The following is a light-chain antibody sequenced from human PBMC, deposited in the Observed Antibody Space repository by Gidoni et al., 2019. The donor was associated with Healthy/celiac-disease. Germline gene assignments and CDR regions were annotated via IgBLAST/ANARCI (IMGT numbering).Light chain of an antibody. Sequence: ELVLTQSPGTLSLSPGERATLSCRASQSVSRSYLSWYQQKPGQAPRLLIYGASSRATGIPDRFSGSGSGTDVTLTISRLEPEDFAVYYCQQYGSSSSFXXXTKLEIK. CDR3: QQYGSSSS. V-gene: IGKV3-20*01. CDR2: GAS. J-gene: IGKJ2*04. CDR1: QSVSRSY.